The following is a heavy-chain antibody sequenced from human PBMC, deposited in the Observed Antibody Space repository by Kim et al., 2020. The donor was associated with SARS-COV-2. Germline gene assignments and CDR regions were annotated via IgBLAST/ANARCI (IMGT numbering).Heavy chain of an antibody. CDR2: ISYSGNS. CDR3: ARGQPLYY. J-gene: IGHJ4*02. D-gene: IGHD2-2*01. Sequence: SETLSLTCSVSGGSIRSGGKFWTWIRQHPAKGLEWIGYISYSGNSHYSPSLRSRVSISLQTSENQFSLELTSVTAADTAVYYCARGQPLYYWGLGSLVTV. CDR1: GGSIRSGGKF. V-gene: IGHV4-31*03.